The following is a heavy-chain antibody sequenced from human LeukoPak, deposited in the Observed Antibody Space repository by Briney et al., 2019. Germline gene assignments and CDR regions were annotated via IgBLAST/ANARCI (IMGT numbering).Heavy chain of an antibody. CDR1: GGTFSSYA. CDR2: IIPILGIA. V-gene: IGHV1-69*04. D-gene: IGHD3-22*01. Sequence: GASVKVSCKASGGTFSSYAISWVRQAPGQGLEWMGRIIPILGIANYAQKFQGRVTITADKSTSTAYMELSSLRSEDTAVYYCARDSHPYYYDSRETKNDPWGQGTLVTVSS. CDR3: ARDSHPYYYDSRETKNDP. J-gene: IGHJ5*02.